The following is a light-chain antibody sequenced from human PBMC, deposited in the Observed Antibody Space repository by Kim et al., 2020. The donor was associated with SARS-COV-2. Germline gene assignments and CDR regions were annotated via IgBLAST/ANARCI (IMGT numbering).Light chain of an antibody. CDR3: QTWGPGTVVV. V-gene: IGLV4-69*01. Sequence: SFKLTCTLSRGHSSYTIAWHQQQPEKGPRFLMKVNIDGRHTKGDGIPDRFSGSSSGAERYLTISSLQSEDEADYYCQTWGPGTVVVFGGGTQLTVL. CDR2: VNIDGRH. CDR1: RGHSSYT. J-gene: IGLJ2*01.